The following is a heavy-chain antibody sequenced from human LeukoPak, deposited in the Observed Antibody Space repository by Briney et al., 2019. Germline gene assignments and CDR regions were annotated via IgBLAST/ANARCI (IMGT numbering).Heavy chain of an antibody. CDR1: GFTFSGYR. D-gene: IGHD5-18*01. Sequence: PGGSLRLSCAASGFTFSGYRMTWVRQAPGKGLEWVANLNQDGSVKFYVDSVKGRFTISRDNAKNSLFLQMNSLRAEDTAVYYCARDAYSDASESWGQGTLVTVSS. V-gene: IGHV3-7*01. J-gene: IGHJ5*02. CDR2: LNQDGSVK. CDR3: ARDAYSDASES.